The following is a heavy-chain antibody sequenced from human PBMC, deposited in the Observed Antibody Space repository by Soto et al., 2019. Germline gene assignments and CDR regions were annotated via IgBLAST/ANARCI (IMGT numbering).Heavy chain of an antibody. CDR1: GYTFTSYD. D-gene: IGHD3-3*01. J-gene: IGHJ6*02. CDR3: ARGPTNYDFWSGYFHNYYYGMDV. CDR2: MHPNSGNT. Sequence: QVQLVQSGAEVKKPGASVKVSCKASGYTFTSYDINWVRQATGQGLEWMGWMHPNSGNTGYAQKFQGRVTMTRNTSISTAYMELSSLRSEDTAVYYCARGPTNYDFWSGYFHNYYYGMDVWGQGTTVTVSS. V-gene: IGHV1-8*01.